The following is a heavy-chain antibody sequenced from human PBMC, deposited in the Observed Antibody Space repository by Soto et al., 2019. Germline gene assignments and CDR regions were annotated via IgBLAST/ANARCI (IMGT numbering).Heavy chain of an antibody. V-gene: IGHV3-21*01. J-gene: IGHJ3*02. CDR3: VFDFSLNFDCPLDAFDI. D-gene: IGHD3-9*01. Sequence: GGSLRLACAASGFTFSSYSMNWVRQAPGKGQERVSSISSSSSYIYYADSVKGRFTISRDNAKNSLYLQMNSLRAEDTVVYFFVFDFSLNFDCPLDAFDIWGQGTMVTVS. CDR1: GFTFSSYS. CDR2: ISSSSSYI.